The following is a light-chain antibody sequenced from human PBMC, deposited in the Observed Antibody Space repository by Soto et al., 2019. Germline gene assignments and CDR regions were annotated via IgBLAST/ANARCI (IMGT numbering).Light chain of an antibody. Sequence: DIVLTQSPCTLSLSPGERATLSCRASQSLNSSYLAWYQQKPGQAPRLLIYEASSRATGIPDRFSGSRSGTEVTLTISRLEHADSAVYYCQQYGSAPPITFGQGTRLEIK. CDR1: QSLNSSY. V-gene: IGKV3-20*01. CDR2: EAS. CDR3: QQYGSAPPIT. J-gene: IGKJ5*01.